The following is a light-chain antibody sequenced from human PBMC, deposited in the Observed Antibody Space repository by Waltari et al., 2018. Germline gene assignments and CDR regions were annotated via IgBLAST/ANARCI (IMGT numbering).Light chain of an antibody. Sequence: YVLSQPPSVSVAPGETASIPCGGKNIGTKSVHWYQVKAGLAPLLVVYDDAVRPSGSPGRFSGVNSGNTATLTITGVEGGDEADYFCQVWDSSSDLNWVFGGGTKLTVL. CDR3: QVWDSSSDLNWV. CDR1: NIGTKS. V-gene: IGLV3-21*02. CDR2: DDA. J-gene: IGLJ3*02.